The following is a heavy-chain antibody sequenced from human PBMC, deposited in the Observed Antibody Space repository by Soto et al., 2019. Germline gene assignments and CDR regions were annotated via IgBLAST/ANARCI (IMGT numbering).Heavy chain of an antibody. V-gene: IGHV4-31*03. J-gene: IGHJ4*02. CDR3: ARIKRDYDGVWGSWRLDY. D-gene: IGHD3-16*01. Sequence: QVQLQESGPGLVKPLQTLSLTCTVSGGSISSGGYYWSWVRQRPGQGLECIGYIFDTGSNYYNPSLKSRVTISIDTSMNQFSLNLRSVTAAETAIYYCARIKRDYDGVWGSWRLDYWGQGTLVTVSS. CDR2: IFDTGSN. CDR1: GGSISSGGYY.